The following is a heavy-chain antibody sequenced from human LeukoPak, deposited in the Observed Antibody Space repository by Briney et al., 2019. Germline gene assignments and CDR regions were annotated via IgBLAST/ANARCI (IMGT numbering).Heavy chain of an antibody. CDR3: ARDRGGGTLTS. CDR1: GFTFSSYE. CDR2: ISSSGSTI. V-gene: IGHV3-48*03. Sequence: PGGSLRLSCAASGFTFSSYEMNWVRQAPGKGLEWVSYISSSGSTIYYADSVKGRFTISRDNAKNSVYLQMNSLRAEDTAVYYCARDRGGGTLTSWGQGTLVTVSS. D-gene: IGHD2-15*01. J-gene: IGHJ4*02.